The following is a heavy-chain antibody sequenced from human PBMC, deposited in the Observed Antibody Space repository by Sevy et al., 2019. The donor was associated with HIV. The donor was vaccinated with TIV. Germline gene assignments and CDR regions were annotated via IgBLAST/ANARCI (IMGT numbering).Heavy chain of an antibody. CDR2: IRGSGAST. J-gene: IGHJ4*02. V-gene: IGHV3-23*01. CDR3: AKPPPYSSSASLDY. D-gene: IGHD6-6*01. Sequence: AGSLRLSCAASGFSFSSYAMSWVHQAPGKGLEWVSAIRGSGASTYYADSVKGRFTIPRDNSKNTLYLQMNSLRAEDTAVYYCAKPPPYSSSASLDYWGQGTLVTVSS. CDR1: GFSFSSYA.